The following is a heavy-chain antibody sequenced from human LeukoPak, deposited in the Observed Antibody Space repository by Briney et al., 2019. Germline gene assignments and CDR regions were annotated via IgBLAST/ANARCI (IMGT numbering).Heavy chain of an antibody. CDR3: ARVTAVAGTVNAFDI. CDR1: GGTFSSYA. Sequence: SVKVSCKASGGTFSSYAISWVRQAPGQGLEWMGRIIPILGIANYAQKFQGRVTITADKSTSTAYMELSSLRSEDTAVYYCARVTAVAGTVNAFDIWGQGTMVTVSS. D-gene: IGHD6-19*01. V-gene: IGHV1-69*04. CDR2: IIPILGIA. J-gene: IGHJ3*02.